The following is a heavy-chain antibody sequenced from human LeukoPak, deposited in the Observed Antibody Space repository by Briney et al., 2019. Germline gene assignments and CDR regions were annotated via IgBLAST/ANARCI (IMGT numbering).Heavy chain of an antibody. CDR2: ILGKGSGGTT. J-gene: IGHJ6*03. CDR3: SWIRGALGFYFMDV. Sequence: PGGSLRLSCAASGFTFNTYSMNWVRQAPGKGLEWVGRILGKGSGGTTDYAAPVQGRFTISRDDSKDTVYLEMNSLKTEDTAVYYCSWIRGALGFYFMDVWGKGTTVTISS. V-gene: IGHV3-15*01. D-gene: IGHD3-10*01. CDR1: GFTFNTYS.